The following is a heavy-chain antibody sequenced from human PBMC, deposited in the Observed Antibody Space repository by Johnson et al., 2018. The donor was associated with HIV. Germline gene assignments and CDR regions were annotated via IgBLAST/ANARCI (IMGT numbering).Heavy chain of an antibody. Sequence: HVQLVESGGGLVKPGGSLRLSCAASGFTFSDYYMSWIRQAPGKGLEWVSYISSSGSTIYYADSVTGRFTISRDNSKNTLYLQMNSLRAEDMDVYYCARGQGGIQLWFDGFDIWGQGTMVTVSS. CDR2: ISSSGSTI. J-gene: IGHJ3*02. D-gene: IGHD5-18*01. V-gene: IGHV3-11*04. CDR3: ARGQGGIQLWFDGFDI. CDR1: GFTFSDYY.